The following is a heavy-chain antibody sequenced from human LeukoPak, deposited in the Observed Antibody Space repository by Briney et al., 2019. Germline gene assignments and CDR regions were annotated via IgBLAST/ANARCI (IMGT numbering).Heavy chain of an antibody. Sequence: GGSLRLSCASSGFTFSSYAMSWVRQAPEKGLEWVSAISGSGGSTYYADSVKGRFTISRDNSKKTLYLQMNSLRAEDTAVYYCANRGKYYFDYWGQGSLVTVSS. D-gene: IGHD1-26*01. CDR3: ANRGKYYFDY. V-gene: IGHV3-23*01. CDR1: GFTFSSYA. CDR2: ISGSGGST. J-gene: IGHJ4*02.